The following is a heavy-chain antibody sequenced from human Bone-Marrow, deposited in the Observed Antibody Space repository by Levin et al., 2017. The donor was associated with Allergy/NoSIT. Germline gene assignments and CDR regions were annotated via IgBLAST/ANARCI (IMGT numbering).Heavy chain of an antibody. CDR1: GFTFSSYG. Sequence: PGGSLRLSCAASGFTFSSYGMHWVRQAPGKGLEWVAVISSDGSNKYYADSVKGRFTISRDNSKNTLYLQMNSLRAEDTAVYYCAKDSGPGYYDSSGSWGAFDIWGQGTMVTVSS. CDR3: AKDSGPGYYDSSGSWGAFDI. J-gene: IGHJ3*02. CDR2: ISSDGSNK. V-gene: IGHV3-30*18. D-gene: IGHD3-22*01.